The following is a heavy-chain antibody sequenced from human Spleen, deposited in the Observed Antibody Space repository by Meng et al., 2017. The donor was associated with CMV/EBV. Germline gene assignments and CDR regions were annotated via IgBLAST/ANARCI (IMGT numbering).Heavy chain of an antibody. CDR1: GGSISSGDYY. V-gene: IGHV4-30-4*08. CDR3: ARDSPGGYGYFDS. D-gene: IGHD5-12*01. CDR2: IYYSGST. J-gene: IGHJ4*02. Sequence: QGELQGSGPGLVKPSQTLSLTCTVSGGSISSGDYYWSWIRQPPGKGLEWIGYIYYSGSTYYNPSLKSRVTISVDTSKNQFSLNLNSVTAADAAVYYCARDSPGGYGYFDSWGQGTLVTVSS.